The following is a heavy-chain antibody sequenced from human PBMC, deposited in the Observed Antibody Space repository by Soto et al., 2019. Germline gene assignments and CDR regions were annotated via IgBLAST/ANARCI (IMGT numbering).Heavy chain of an antibody. J-gene: IGHJ6*02. D-gene: IGHD3-16*01. Sequence: QVQLVQSGAEVKKPGSSVKVSCKASGGTFSSYTISWVRRAPGQGLEWMGGIIPIFGTANYAQKFQGRVTITADESTSTAYMELSSLRSEDTAVYYCARNGGPLGSYYYGMDVWGQGTTVTVSS. CDR3: ARNGGPLGSYYYGMDV. V-gene: IGHV1-69*12. CDR1: GGTFSSYT. CDR2: IIPIFGTA.